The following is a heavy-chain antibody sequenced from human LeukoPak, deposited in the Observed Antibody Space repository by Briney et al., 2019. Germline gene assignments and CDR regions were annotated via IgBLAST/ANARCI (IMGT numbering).Heavy chain of an antibody. Sequence: SETLSLTCTVSGVSVSSGSYYWSWIRQPPGKGLGWIGHIYGSGSTNYNPSLKSRVTLSVDTSKNQFSLKLSSVTAADTAVYYWAREGTSGTHLNCFDPWGRGTLVTVSS. D-gene: IGHD1-1*01. CDR2: IYGSGST. CDR3: AREGTSGTHLNCFDP. CDR1: GVSVSSGSYY. V-gene: IGHV4-61*01. J-gene: IGHJ5*02.